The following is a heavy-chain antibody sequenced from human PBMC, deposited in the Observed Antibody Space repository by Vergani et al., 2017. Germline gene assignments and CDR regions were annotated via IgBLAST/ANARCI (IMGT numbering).Heavy chain of an antibody. CDR1: GFTFSSYA. J-gene: IGHJ4*02. Sequence: VQLVESGGGVVQPGRSLRLSCAASGFTFSSYAMSWVRQAPGKGLEWVSAISGSGGSTYYADSVKGRFTISRDNSKNTLYLQMNSLRAEDTAVYYCAKDRHYDYVWGSYRYTFDYWGQGTLVTVSS. V-gene: IGHV3-23*04. CDR3: AKDRHYDYVWGSYRYTFDY. D-gene: IGHD3-16*02. CDR2: ISGSGGST.